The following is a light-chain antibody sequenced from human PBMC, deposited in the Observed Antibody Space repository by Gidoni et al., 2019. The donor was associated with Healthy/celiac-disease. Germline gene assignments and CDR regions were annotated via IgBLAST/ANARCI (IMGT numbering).Light chain of an antibody. V-gene: IGKV3-11*01. CDR1: RSVSSY. CDR2: DAS. J-gene: IGKJ4*01. Sequence: EIVLTQSPATLSLAPGERATPARTASRSVSSYLAWYQEKPGQAPRLLIYDASNRATGIPPRFSGGGSGTDITLTISSEEPEDFAVYYCQQRSNWLTFGGGTKVEIK. CDR3: QQRSNWLT.